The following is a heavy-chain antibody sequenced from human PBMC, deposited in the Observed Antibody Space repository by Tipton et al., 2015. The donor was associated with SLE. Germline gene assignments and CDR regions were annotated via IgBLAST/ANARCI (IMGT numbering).Heavy chain of an antibody. D-gene: IGHD1-26*01. V-gene: IGHV3-9*01. Sequence: SLRLSCAASGFTFDDYAMHWVRQAPGKGLEWVSGISWNSGSIGYADSVKGRFTISRDNAKNSLYLQMNSLRAEDTALYYCAKAIHSGSYYVYFDYWGQGTLVTVSS. CDR3: AKAIHSGSYYVYFDY. J-gene: IGHJ4*02. CDR1: GFTFDDYA. CDR2: ISWNSGSI.